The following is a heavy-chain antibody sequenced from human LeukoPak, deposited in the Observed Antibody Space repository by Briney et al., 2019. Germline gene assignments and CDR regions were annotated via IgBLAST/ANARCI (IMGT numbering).Heavy chain of an antibody. CDR1: GGTFSSYA. V-gene: IGHV1-69*05. CDR3: ARDRLDIVPSGYYYYYYMDV. D-gene: IGHD2-2*03. Sequence: ASVKVSCKASGGTFSSYAISWVRQAPGQGLEWMGGIIPIFGTANYAQKFQGRVTITTDESTSTAYMELSSLRSEDTAVYYCARDRLDIVPSGYYYYYYMDVWGKGTTDTVSS. J-gene: IGHJ6*03. CDR2: IIPIFGTA.